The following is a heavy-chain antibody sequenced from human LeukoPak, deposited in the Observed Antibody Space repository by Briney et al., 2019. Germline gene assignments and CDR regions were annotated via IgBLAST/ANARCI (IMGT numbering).Heavy chain of an antibody. CDR3: ARDVEYFDY. CDR1: GGSISSGSYY. Sequence: SETLSLTCTVSGGSISSGSYYWSWIRQPAGKGLEWIGRIYTSGSTTYNSSLKSRVTISLDTSKNQFSLKLSSVTAADTAVYYCARDVEYFDYWGQGTLVTVSS. V-gene: IGHV4-61*02. D-gene: IGHD5-24*01. J-gene: IGHJ4*02. CDR2: IYTSGST.